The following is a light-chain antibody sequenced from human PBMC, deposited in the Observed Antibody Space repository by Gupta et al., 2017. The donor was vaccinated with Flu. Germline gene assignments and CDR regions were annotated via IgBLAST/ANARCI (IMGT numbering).Light chain of an antibody. CDR2: RSN. CDR3: SAWDNRLSAWV. V-gene: IGLV10-54*04. J-gene: IGLJ3*02. CDR1: GNQG. Sequence: GNQGAAWLQQHQGHPPKLLSYRSNNRPSGISERFSASRSGNTASLTIAGLQPEDEADQYCSAWDNRLSAWVFGGGTQLTVL.